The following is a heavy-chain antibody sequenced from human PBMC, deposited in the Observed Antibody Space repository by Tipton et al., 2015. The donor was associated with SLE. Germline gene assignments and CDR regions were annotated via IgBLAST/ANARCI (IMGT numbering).Heavy chain of an antibody. CDR1: GDTFNSYT. V-gene: IGHV1-69*16. D-gene: IGHD3-10*01. CDR3: ARVAVRAVPLLLNWFDP. Sequence: QVQLVQSGAEVKKPGSSVKVSCKASGDTFNSYTISWVRQAPGQSLEWMGRIIPVLNEADYAQHFQGRVTIATDESTSTAYMELSGLRSDDTAVYYCARVAVRAVPLLLNWFDPWGRGTLVTVSS. CDR2: IIPVLNEA. J-gene: IGHJ5*02.